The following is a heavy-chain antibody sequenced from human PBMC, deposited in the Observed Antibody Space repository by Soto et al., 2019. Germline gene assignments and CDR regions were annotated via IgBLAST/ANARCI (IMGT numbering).Heavy chain of an antibody. J-gene: IGHJ5*02. CDR3: ARELRTTVTTRGWFDP. Sequence: QVQLQQWGAGLLKPSETLSLTCAVYGGSFSGYYWSWIRQPPGKGMEWIGEINHSGSTNYNPSLKSRVTISVDTSKNQFSLKLSSVTAADTAVYYCARELRTTVTTRGWFDPWGQGTLVTVSS. CDR1: GGSFSGYY. CDR2: INHSGST. V-gene: IGHV4-34*01. D-gene: IGHD4-17*01.